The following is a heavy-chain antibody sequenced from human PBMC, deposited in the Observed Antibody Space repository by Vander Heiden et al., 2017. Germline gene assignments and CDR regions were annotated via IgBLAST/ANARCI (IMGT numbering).Heavy chain of an antibody. CDR1: GFTLSAFA. CDR2: ISESGDRT. D-gene: IGHD1-26*01. J-gene: IGHJ5*02. CDR3: AQGHSGSNWFDP. V-gene: IGHV3-23*01. Sequence: EMQLLESGGGPVQPGGSLRLSCAGTGFTLSAFAVGGVRQAPGKGLEWVSSISESGDRTYYADFVKGRFTISRDNSKNTLYLQMNSLRVDDTAVYYCAQGHSGSNWFDPWAQGALVTVSS.